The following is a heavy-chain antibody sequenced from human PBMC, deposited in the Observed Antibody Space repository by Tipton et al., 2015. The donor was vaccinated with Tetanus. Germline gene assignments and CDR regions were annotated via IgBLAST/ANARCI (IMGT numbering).Heavy chain of an antibody. Sequence: TLSLTCTVAGASISSYYWSWIRQSPGKGLEWVGYISNNGVTNYSPSLKSRVTISLDTSKNQFSLRLSAVTTADTAVYFCARHYNYPAIFDFWGQGTLVTVSS. CDR1: GASISSYY. V-gene: IGHV4-59*01. J-gene: IGHJ4*02. D-gene: IGHD1-1*01. CDR3: ARHYNYPAIFDF. CDR2: ISNNGVT.